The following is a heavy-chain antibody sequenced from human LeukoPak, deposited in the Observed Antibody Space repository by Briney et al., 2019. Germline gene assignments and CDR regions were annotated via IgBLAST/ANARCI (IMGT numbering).Heavy chain of an antibody. D-gene: IGHD4-23*01. V-gene: IGHV4-31*03. Sequence: SQTLSLTCTVSGGSISSGGYYWSWIRQHPGKGLEWIGYIYYSGSTYYNPSLKSRVTISVDTSKNQFSLKLSSVTAADTVVYYCARYQNYGGNFDYWGQGTLVTVSS. CDR3: ARYQNYGGNFDY. J-gene: IGHJ4*02. CDR1: GGSISSGGYY. CDR2: IYYSGST.